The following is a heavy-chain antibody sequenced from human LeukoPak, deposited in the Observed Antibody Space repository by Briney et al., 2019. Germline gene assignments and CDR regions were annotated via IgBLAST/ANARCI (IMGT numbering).Heavy chain of an antibody. V-gene: IGHV5-51*01. CDR1: GYGFPDYW. Sequence: GESLKISCKASGYGFPDYWIGWVRQMPGKGLEWMAIVYPADSNTKYSPSFQGQVTVSADRSISTAYLQWSSLKASDTAIYYCARTYRSSESFDYWGQGTLVTVSS. J-gene: IGHJ4*02. CDR2: VYPADSNT. CDR3: ARTYRSSESFDY. D-gene: IGHD6-6*01.